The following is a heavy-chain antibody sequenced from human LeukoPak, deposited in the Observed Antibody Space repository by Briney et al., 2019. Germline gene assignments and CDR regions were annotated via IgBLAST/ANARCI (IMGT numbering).Heavy chain of an antibody. CDR1: GFTFSSYS. Sequence: PGGSLRLSCAASGFTFSSYSMNWVRQAPGKGLEWVSYISSSSSTIYYADSVKGRFTISRDNAKNSLYLQMNSLRAEDTAVYYCAKDLLWFGESHGMDVWGQGTTVTVSS. J-gene: IGHJ6*02. CDR2: ISSSSSTI. D-gene: IGHD3-10*01. V-gene: IGHV3-48*01. CDR3: AKDLLWFGESHGMDV.